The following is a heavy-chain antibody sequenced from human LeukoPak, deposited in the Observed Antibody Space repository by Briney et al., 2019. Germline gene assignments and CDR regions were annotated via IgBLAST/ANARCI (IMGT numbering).Heavy chain of an antibody. CDR1: GGSISSYY. Sequence: SETLSLTCTVSGGSISSYYWSWIRQPPGKGLEWIGEINHSGSTNYNPSLKSRVTISVDTSKNQFSLKLSSVTAADTAVYYCARVGITRYYDSSGYYRKDYYYYGMDVWGQGTTVTVSS. J-gene: IGHJ6*02. V-gene: IGHV4-34*01. CDR3: ARVGITRYYDSSGYYRKDYYYYGMDV. CDR2: INHSGST. D-gene: IGHD3-22*01.